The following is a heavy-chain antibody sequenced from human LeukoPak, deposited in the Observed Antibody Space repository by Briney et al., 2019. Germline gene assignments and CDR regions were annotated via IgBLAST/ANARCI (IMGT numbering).Heavy chain of an antibody. CDR1: GGSSSSSRYY. J-gene: IGHJ5*02. Sequence: SETLSLTCTVSGGSSSSSRYYWGWXXXXPXXGLXXXGSIYYSGSTYYNPSLKSRVXISVDTSKNQSSLKLSSVTAADTAVYYCARHPYQLLWLSWFDPWGQGTLVTVSS. CDR3: ARHPYQLLWLSWFDP. CDR2: IYYSGST. D-gene: IGHD2-2*01. V-gene: IGHV4-39*01.